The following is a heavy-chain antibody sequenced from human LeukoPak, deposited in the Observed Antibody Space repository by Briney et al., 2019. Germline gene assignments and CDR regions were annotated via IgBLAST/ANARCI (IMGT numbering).Heavy chain of an antibody. CDR2: FDPEDGET. CDR1: GYTLTTFG. D-gene: IGHD1-26*01. CDR3: ATALSIVGATDRWTDAFDI. V-gene: IGHV1-24*01. J-gene: IGHJ3*02. Sequence: PGASVKVSCTASGYTLTTFGMNWVRQAPGKGLEWMGGFDPEDGETIYAQKFQGRVTMTEDTSTDTAYMELSSLRSEDTAVYYCATALSIVGATDRWTDAFDIWGQGTMVTVSS.